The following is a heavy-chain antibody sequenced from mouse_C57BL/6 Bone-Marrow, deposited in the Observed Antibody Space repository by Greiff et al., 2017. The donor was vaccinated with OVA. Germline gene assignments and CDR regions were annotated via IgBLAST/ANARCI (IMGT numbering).Heavy chain of an antibody. J-gene: IGHJ1*03. CDR1: GFTFSDYY. CDR3: AREGRYFDV. CDR2: INYDGSST. V-gene: IGHV5-16*01. Sequence: EVKLMESEGGLVQPGSSMKLSCTASGFTFSDYYMAWVRQVPEKGLEWVANINYDGSSTYYLDSLKSRFIISRDNAKNILYLQMSSLKSEDTATYYCAREGRYFDVWGTGTTVTVSS.